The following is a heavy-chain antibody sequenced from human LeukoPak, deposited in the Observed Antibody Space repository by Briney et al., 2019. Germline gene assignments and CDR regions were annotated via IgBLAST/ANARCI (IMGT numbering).Heavy chain of an antibody. CDR1: GFNFGTFW. CDR2: INQDGSVR. J-gene: IGHJ1*01. V-gene: IGHV3-7*01. D-gene: IGHD3-22*01. CDR3: ARDQNFYDRTGEGYFQH. Sequence: GGSLRLSCAASGFNFGTFWMSWVRQAPGRGLEWVAKINQDGSVRDYVNSVEGRFTISRDNANNFLYLQMNSLRADDAAAYYCARDQNFYDRTGEGYFQHWGQGTLVTVSS.